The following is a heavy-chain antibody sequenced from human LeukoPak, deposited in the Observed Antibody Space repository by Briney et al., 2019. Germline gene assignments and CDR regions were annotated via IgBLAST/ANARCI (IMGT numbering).Heavy chain of an antibody. CDR3: ARFRLYSSSWSFDY. Sequence: GESLKISCKGSGYSFSNYWIGWVRQVPGKGLEWMGIIYPGDSDTRYSPSFQGQVTISADKSISTAYLQWSSLKASDTAMYYCARFRLYSSSWSFDYWGQGTLVTVSS. D-gene: IGHD6-13*01. J-gene: IGHJ4*02. CDR1: GYSFSNYW. CDR2: IYPGDSDT. V-gene: IGHV5-51*01.